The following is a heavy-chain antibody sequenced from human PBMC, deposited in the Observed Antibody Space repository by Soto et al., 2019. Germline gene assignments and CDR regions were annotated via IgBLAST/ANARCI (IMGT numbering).Heavy chain of an antibody. J-gene: IGHJ4*02. V-gene: IGHV3-33*01. Sequence: QVQLVESGGGVVQPGRSLRLSCAASGFTFSSYGMHWVRQAQGKGLEWVAIIWYDGSDKYYSDSVKGRFTISRDNSKNTLYLQMNSLRGEDTAVYYCARGWLAGGYEFDYWGQGTLVTVSS. CDR1: GFTFSSYG. CDR3: ARGWLAGGYEFDY. CDR2: IWYDGSDK. D-gene: IGHD5-12*01.